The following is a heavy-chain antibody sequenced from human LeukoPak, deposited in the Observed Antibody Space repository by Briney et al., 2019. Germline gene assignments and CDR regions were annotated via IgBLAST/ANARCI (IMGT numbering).Heavy chain of an antibody. CDR3: ARDIYDILTGYYIDAFDI. V-gene: IGHV4-61*02. D-gene: IGHD3-9*01. CDR1: GGYIGSSSYY. J-gene: IGHJ3*02. CDR2: IYTSGST. Sequence: SETLSLTCTVSGGYIGSSSYYWSWIRQPAGKGLEWIGRIYTSGSTNYNPSLKSRVTMSVDTSKNQFSLKLSSVTAADTAVYYCARDIYDILTGYYIDAFDIWGQGTMVTVSS.